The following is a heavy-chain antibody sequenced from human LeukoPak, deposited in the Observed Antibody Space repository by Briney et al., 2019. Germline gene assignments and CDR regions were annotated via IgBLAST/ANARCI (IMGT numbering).Heavy chain of an antibody. Sequence: PSETLSLTCGVYGGSFSGYYWSWIRQPPGKGLEWIGEINHSGSTNYNPSLRSRVTISVDTSKNQFSLKLSSVTPEDTAVYFCAREYSSSMDYWGQGTLVTVSS. CDR2: INHSGST. CDR3: AREYSSSMDY. J-gene: IGHJ4*02. V-gene: IGHV4-34*01. CDR1: GGSFSGYY. D-gene: IGHD6-6*01.